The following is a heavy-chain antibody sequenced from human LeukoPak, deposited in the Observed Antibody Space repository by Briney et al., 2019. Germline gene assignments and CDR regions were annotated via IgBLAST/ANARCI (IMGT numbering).Heavy chain of an antibody. CDR2: ISSSSSTI. D-gene: IGHD2-2*01. CDR1: GFTFSSYS. CDR3: AKVKVVGYSTFDY. J-gene: IGHJ4*02. V-gene: IGHV3-48*04. Sequence: PGGSLRLSCAASGFTFSSYSMNWVRQAPGKGLEWVSYISSSSSTIYYADSVKGRFTISRDNSKNTLYLQMNSLRAEDTAVYYCAKVKVVGYSTFDYWGQGTLVTVSS.